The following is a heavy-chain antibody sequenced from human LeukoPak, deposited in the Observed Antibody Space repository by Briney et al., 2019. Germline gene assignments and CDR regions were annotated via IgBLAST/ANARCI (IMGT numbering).Heavy chain of an antibody. CDR1: GYPFSGFR. CDR3: ARVGGSNYYYFDS. J-gene: IGHJ4*02. D-gene: IGHD5-24*01. V-gene: IGHV1-18*01. Sequence: ASVKVSCKASGYPFSGFRISWVRQAPGQGLEWMGWISPYNGEASYSQVVQDRVTMTTDISTGTADMELRGLKSDDTAVYYCARVGGSNYYYFDSCGQGTLVSVSS. CDR2: ISPYNGEA.